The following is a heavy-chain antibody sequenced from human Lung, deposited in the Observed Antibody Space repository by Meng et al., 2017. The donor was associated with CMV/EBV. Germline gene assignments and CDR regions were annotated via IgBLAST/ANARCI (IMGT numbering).Heavy chain of an antibody. CDR3: ARDPYATGWAG. J-gene: IGHJ4*02. CDR2: IYHSGGT. D-gene: IGHD6-19*01. Sequence: QKRRPGLLQPPGTLSLPVALSGGSISIGTWWSWVRQPPGKGLEWIGEIYHSGGTNYNPSLRGRVTISLDKSKNQFSLTLRSVTAADTAVYYCARDPYATGWAGWGQGTLVTVSS. CDR1: GGSISIGTW. V-gene: IGHV4-4*03.